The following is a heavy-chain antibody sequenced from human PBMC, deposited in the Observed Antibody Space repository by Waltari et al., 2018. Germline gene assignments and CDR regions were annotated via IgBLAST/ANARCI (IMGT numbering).Heavy chain of an antibody. V-gene: IGHV4-39*07. J-gene: IGHJ3*02. CDR1: GGSISSSSYY. D-gene: IGHD6-13*01. CDR2: IYYSGRT. Sequence: QLQLQESGPGLVKPSETLSLTCTVSGGSISSSSYYWGWIRQPPGKGLEWIGSIYYSGRTYYNPSLKSRVTISVDTSKNQFSLKLGSVTAADTAVYYCARDGRRDIAAAGTEAFDIWGQGTMVTVSS. CDR3: ARDGRRDIAAAGTEAFDI.